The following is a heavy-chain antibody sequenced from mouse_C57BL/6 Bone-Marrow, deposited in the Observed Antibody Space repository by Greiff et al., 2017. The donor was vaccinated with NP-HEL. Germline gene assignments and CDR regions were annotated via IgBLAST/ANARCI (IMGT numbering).Heavy chain of an antibody. Sequence: QVQLKESGAELVMPGASVKLSCKASGYTFTSYWMHWVKQRPGQGLEWIGEIDPSDSYTNYNQKFKGKSTLTVDKSSSTAYMQLSSLTSEDSAVYYCARGTMVTPFAYWGQGTLVTVSA. CDR2: IDPSDSYT. CDR1: GYTFTSYW. J-gene: IGHJ3*01. D-gene: IGHD2-2*01. CDR3: ARGTMVTPFAY. V-gene: IGHV1-69*01.